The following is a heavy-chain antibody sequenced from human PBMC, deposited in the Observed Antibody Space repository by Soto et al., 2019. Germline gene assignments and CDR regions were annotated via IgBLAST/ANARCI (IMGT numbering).Heavy chain of an antibody. J-gene: IGHJ4*02. Sequence: PGGSLRLSCAASGFNFSSYSMNWVRQAPGKGLEWVSYISSSSSTIYYADSVKGRFTISRDNAKNSLYLQMNSLRDEDTAVYYCARDPPFLWFGELSQINYYFDYWGQGTLVTVSS. D-gene: IGHD3-10*01. CDR3: ARDPPFLWFGELSQINYYFDY. CDR1: GFNFSSYS. CDR2: ISSSSSTI. V-gene: IGHV3-48*02.